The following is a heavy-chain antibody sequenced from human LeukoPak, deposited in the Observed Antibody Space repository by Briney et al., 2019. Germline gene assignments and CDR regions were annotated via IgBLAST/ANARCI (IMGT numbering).Heavy chain of an antibody. J-gene: IGHJ4*02. D-gene: IGHD1-1*01. CDR2: IKGDGSEK. CDR3: ARGGSSRPLAH. V-gene: IGHV3-7*02. CDR1: GFTFSTCW. Sequence: PGGSLRLSCAASGFTFSTCWMSWVRQAPGKGLEWVAIIKGDGSEKAYVDSVKGRFSISRDNAENSLYLQMSSLRAEDTAVYYCARGGSSRPLAHWGQGTLVTVSS.